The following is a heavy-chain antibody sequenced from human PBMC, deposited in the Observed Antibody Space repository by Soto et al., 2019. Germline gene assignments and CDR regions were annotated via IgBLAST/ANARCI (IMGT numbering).Heavy chain of an antibody. CDR2: IIPIFGTA. Sequence: ASVKVSCKASGGTFSSYAISWVRQAPGQGLEWMGGIIPIFGTANYAQKFQGRVTITADESTSTAYMELSSLRSEDTAVYYCARVGGYSGYRGDYWGQGTLVTVSS. CDR1: GGTFSSYA. CDR3: ARVGGYSGYRGDY. D-gene: IGHD5-12*01. V-gene: IGHV1-69*13. J-gene: IGHJ4*02.